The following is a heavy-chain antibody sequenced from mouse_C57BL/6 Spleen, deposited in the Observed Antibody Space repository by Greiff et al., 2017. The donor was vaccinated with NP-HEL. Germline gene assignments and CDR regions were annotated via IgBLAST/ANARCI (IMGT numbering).Heavy chain of an antibody. CDR2: IHPNSGST. V-gene: IGHV1-64*01. Sequence: QVQLQQPGAELVKPGASVKLSCKASGYTFTSYWMHWVKQRPGQGLEWIGMIHPNSGSTNYNEKFKSKATLTVDKSSSTAYMQLSSLTSEYSAVYYCARFYYGSSYAWFAYWGQGTLVTVSA. CDR1: GYTFTSYW. CDR3: ARFYYGSSYAWFAY. D-gene: IGHD1-1*01. J-gene: IGHJ3*01.